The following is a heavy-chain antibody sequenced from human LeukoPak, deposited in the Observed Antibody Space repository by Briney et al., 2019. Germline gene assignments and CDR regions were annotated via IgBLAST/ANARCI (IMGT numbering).Heavy chain of an antibody. CDR3: ARDGTGGATAGFDS. J-gene: IGHJ4*02. CDR1: GYTSFNYG. D-gene: IGHD1-26*01. Sequence: GASVKVSCRASGYTSFNYGISWVRQAPGQGLEWMGWISAYNGDTTYAPKFQGRVSMTTDTSTNTAFMELRSLTSYDTAVYYCARDGTGGATAGFDSWGQGTLVTVSS. CDR2: ISAYNGDT. V-gene: IGHV1-18*01.